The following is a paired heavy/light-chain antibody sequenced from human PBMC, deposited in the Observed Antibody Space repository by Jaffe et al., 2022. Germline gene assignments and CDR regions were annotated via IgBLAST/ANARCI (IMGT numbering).Heavy chain of an antibody. CDR2: INHIGVA. Sequence: EVQLVESGGGLVQPGGSLTLSCAGSGFSFSRYAMSWVRQAPGMGLEWVSVINHIGVAYYADSVEGRFTIFRDNSKNTVFLQMNSLTAEDTAIYYCVKRSVFGLYYMDVWGKGTTITVSS. CDR3: VKRSVFGLYYMDV. D-gene: IGHD3-3*01. J-gene: IGHJ6*03. V-gene: IGHV3-23*04. CDR1: GFSFSRYA.
Light chain of an antibody. V-gene: IGLV8-61*01. J-gene: IGLJ3*02. CDR1: SGSVSVSHY. Sequence: QTVVTQEPSFSVSPGGTVTFTCGLRSGSVSVSHYPSWYQQTPGQTPRTLIYSTDTRSSGVPDRFSGSILGNKAALTITGAQADDESDYYCLLYLGSGISMFGGGTKLTVL. CDR2: STD. CDR3: LLYLGSGISM.